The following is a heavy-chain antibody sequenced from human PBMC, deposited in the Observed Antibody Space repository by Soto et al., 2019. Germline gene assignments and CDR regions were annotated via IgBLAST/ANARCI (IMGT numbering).Heavy chain of an antibody. J-gene: IGHJ4*02. Sequence: QVQLVQSGTEVKKPGASVKVSCKASGYTFTNYGVSWVRQAPGQGIEWMGWISAYIGNTNYAQKFQGIVSMTTDTSTSTAYMELKSLRSDDTAVYYCARGGAYDSSAYYDCWGQGTLVTVSS. D-gene: IGHD3-22*01. CDR1: GYTFTNYG. CDR3: ARGGAYDSSAYYDC. V-gene: IGHV1-18*01. CDR2: ISAYIGNT.